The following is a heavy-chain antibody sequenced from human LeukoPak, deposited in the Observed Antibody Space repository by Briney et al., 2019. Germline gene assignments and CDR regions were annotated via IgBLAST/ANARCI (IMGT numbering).Heavy chain of an antibody. CDR2: IYYSGST. V-gene: IGHV4-31*03. CDR1: GGSISSGGYY. CDR3: ARSYDSSGYYYFS. Sequence: PSETLSLTCTVSGGSISSGGYYWSWIRQHPGKGLEWIGYIYYSGSTYYNPSLKSRVTISVDTSKNQFSLKLSSVTAADTAVYYCARSYDSSGYYYFSWGQGTLVTVSS. D-gene: IGHD3-22*01. J-gene: IGHJ4*02.